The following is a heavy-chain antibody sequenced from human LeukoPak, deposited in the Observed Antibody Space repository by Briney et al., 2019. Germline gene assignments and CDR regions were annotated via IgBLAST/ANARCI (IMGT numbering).Heavy chain of an antibody. CDR3: GKNRYSGSLSPFDI. J-gene: IGHJ3*02. V-gene: IGHV3-11*01. Sequence: GGSLRLSCAASGFTFSDFYMTWIRQAPGKGLEWVSYSSNGGSTIYYADSVKGRFTISRDNAKNSLYLQMNSLRAEDTAVYYCGKNRYSGSLSPFDIWGQGTMVTVSS. CDR1: GFTFSDFY. CDR2: SSNGGSTI. D-gene: IGHD1-26*01.